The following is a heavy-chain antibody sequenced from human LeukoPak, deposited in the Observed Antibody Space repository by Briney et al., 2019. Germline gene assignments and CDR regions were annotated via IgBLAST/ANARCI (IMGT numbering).Heavy chain of an antibody. CDR2: INHSGSA. CDR3: ASSPRRDGYNYAFDI. J-gene: IGHJ3*02. Sequence: ASETLSLTCAVSGGSFSGYYWTWIRQPPGKGLEWIGEINHSGSANYNPSLKSRVTISVDTSKNQFSLKLSSVTAADTAVYYCASSPRRDGYNYAFDIWGQGTMVTVSS. CDR1: GGSFSGYY. V-gene: IGHV4-34*01. D-gene: IGHD5-24*01.